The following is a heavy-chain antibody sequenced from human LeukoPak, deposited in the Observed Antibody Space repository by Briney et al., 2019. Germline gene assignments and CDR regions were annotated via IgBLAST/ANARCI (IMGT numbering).Heavy chain of an antibody. J-gene: IGHJ4*02. CDR2: IYYSGST. Sequence: SETLSLTCTVSGGSISSYYWSWIRQPPGKGLEWIGYIYYSGSTNYNPSLKSRVTISVDTSKNQFSLKLSSVTAADTAVYYCASLRSSSWGCFDYWGQGTLVTVSS. D-gene: IGHD6-13*01. V-gene: IGHV4-59*01. CDR1: GGSISSYY. CDR3: ASLRSSSWGCFDY.